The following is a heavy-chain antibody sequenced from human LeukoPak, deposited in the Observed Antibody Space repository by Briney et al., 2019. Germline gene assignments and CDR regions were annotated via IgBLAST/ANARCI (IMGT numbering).Heavy chain of an antibody. J-gene: IGHJ4*02. CDR3: ARFLGPGGNSYASGY. D-gene: IGHD5-18*01. Sequence: GGSLRLSCAAYGFTFSSYSMTWVRQAPGRGLEWVSSIHSSSNYIYYTDSVKGRFIISRDNAKNSLYLQMNSLRAEDTAVYYCARFLGPGGNSYASGYWGQGTLVTVSS. V-gene: IGHV3-21*01. CDR1: GFTFSSYS. CDR2: IHSSSNYI.